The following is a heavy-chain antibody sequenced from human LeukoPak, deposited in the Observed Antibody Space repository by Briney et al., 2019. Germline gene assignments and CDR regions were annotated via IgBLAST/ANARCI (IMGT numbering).Heavy chain of an antibody. CDR3: ARVRRLFWSGYYNY. D-gene: IGHD3-3*01. CDR2: INHSGST. V-gene: IGHV4-34*01. Sequence: SETLSLTCAVYGGSFSGYYWSWIRQPPGKGVEWIGEINHSGSTNYNPSLKSRVTISVDTSKNQFSLKLSSVTAADTAVYYCARVRRLFWSGYYNYWGQGTLVTVSS. CDR1: GGSFSGYY. J-gene: IGHJ4*02.